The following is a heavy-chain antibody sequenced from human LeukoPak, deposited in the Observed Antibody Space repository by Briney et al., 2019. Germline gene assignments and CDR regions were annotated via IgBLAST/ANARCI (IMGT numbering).Heavy chain of an antibody. CDR3: AKELYYYGSGSLGFDY. J-gene: IGHJ4*02. D-gene: IGHD3-10*01. V-gene: IGHV3-23*01. Sequence: GGSLRLSCAASGFTFSSYAMSWVRQAPGKGLEWVSAISGSGGSTYYADSVKGRFTISRDNSKNTLYLQMNSLRAEDTAVYYCAKELYYYGSGSLGFDYWGQGTLVTVSS. CDR2: ISGSGGST. CDR1: GFTFSSYA.